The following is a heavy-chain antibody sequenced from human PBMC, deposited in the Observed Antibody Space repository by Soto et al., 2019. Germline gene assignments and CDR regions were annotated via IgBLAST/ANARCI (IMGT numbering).Heavy chain of an antibody. CDR2: IYYSGST. CDR1: GGSISSYY. CDR3: ARDRGFIAVAGPHYYYGMDV. J-gene: IGHJ6*02. Sequence: SETLSLTCTVSGGSISSYYWSWIRQPPGKGLEWIGYIYYSGSTNYNPALKSRVTISVDTSKNQFSLKLSSVTAADTAVYYCARDRGFIAVAGPHYYYGMDVWGQGTTVTVS. V-gene: IGHV4-59*01. D-gene: IGHD6-19*01.